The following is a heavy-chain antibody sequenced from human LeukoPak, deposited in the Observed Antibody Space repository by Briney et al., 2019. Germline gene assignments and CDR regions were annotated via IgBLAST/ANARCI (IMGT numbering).Heavy chain of an antibody. Sequence: ASVKVSCKASGYTFTSYGMHWVRQAPGQRLEWMGWINAGNGNTKYSQKFQGRVTITRDTSASTAYMELSSLRSEDTAVYYCARESSSWLNYYDSSGYYPSGAFDIWGQGTMVTVSS. V-gene: IGHV1-3*01. CDR2: INAGNGNT. J-gene: IGHJ3*02. CDR1: GYTFTSYG. CDR3: ARESSSWLNYYDSSGYYPSGAFDI. D-gene: IGHD3-22*01.